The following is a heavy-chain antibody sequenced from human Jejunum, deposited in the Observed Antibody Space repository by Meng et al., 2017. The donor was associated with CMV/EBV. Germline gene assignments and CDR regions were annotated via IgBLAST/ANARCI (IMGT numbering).Heavy chain of an antibody. V-gene: IGHV4-4*07. J-gene: IGHJ5*02. CDR3: ARDAPPNNYGWFDP. Sequence: QVQTPESGPGLVKPSATLSITCTVSCGSISSYYWSWIRQPAGKGLEWIARIYPNGNTNYNPSLKSRVTMSIDTSKNQFSLKLTSVTAADTAVYYCARDAPPNNYGWFDPWGQGTLVTVSS. D-gene: IGHD5-18*01. CDR2: IYPNGNT. CDR1: CGSISSYY.